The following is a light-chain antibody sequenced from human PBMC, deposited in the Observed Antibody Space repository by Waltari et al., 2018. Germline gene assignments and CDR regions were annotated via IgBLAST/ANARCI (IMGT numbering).Light chain of an antibody. CDR1: QSVLYTSNNNNY. J-gene: IGKJ5*01. Sequence: DIVITQSPDSLAVSLGDRATINCKSSQSVLYTSNNNNYLTWYQQKPGQPPKLLIYWASNRESGVPDRFSGSASGTDFTLTISSLQAEDFATYYCQQLKNYPLTFGQGTRLEIK. CDR2: WAS. CDR3: QQLKNYPLT. V-gene: IGKV4-1*01.